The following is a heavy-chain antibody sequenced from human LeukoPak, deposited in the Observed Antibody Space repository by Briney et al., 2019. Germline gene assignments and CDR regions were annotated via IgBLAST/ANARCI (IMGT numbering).Heavy chain of an antibody. D-gene: IGHD3-22*01. CDR1: GFTFSSYS. CDR3: ARDPYYYDSSGYY. CDR2: ISSSSSYI. J-gene: IGHJ4*02. Sequence: PGGSPRLSCAASGFTFSSYSMNWVRQAPGKGLEWVSSISSSSSYIYYADSVKGRFTISRDNAKNSLYLQMNSLRAEDTAVYYCARDPYYYDSSGYYWGQGTLVTVSS. V-gene: IGHV3-21*01.